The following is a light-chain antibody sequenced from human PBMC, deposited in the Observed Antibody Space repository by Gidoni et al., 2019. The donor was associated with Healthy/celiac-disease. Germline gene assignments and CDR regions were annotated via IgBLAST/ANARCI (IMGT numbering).Light chain of an antibody. CDR1: SPNIGSNY. V-gene: IGLV1-47*01. CDR3: AAWDDSLSGFWV. J-gene: IGLJ3*02. CDR2: RNN. Sequence: QYVLTQPPYASGTPGQRVTSSCSGSSPNIGSNYVYWYQQLPGTAPKLLLYRNNQRPSGVPDRFSGSKSGTSASLAISGLRSEDEADYYCAAWDDSLSGFWVFGGGTKLTVL.